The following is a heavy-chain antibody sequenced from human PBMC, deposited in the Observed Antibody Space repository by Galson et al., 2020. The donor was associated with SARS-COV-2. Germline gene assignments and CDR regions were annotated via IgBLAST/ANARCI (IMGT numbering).Heavy chain of an antibody. CDR3: SRDRGPGLMTTFDM. D-gene: IGHD3-10*01. CDR1: GYIFTDNY. J-gene: IGHJ3*02. CDR2: INPNSGAV. V-gene: IGHV1-2*02. Sequence: GESLKISCEASGYIFTDNYMHWLRQAPGQGLEYLGWINPNSGAVAYAPTFRGRVIMTRDKSISAIYMEMRRLRSDDTAIYYCSRDRGPGLMTTFDMWGRGTMVSVSS.